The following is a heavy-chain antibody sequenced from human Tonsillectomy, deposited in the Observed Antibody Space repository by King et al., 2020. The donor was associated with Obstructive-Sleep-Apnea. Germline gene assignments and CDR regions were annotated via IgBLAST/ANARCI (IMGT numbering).Heavy chain of an antibody. CDR3: ARPGYYYDSTSGAFDI. Sequence: QLVQSGAEVKKPGESLKVSCKGSGYSFTRYWIGWVRPMPRKELWWRVSIYTWYYNTRYRPSFQGPGTISADNSISTAYLQWSSRKASDTAMYYCARPGYYYDSTSGAFDIWGQGTMVTVSS. D-gene: IGHD3-22*01. CDR2: IYTWYYNT. J-gene: IGHJ3*02. V-gene: IGHV5-51*01. CDR1: GYSFTRYW.